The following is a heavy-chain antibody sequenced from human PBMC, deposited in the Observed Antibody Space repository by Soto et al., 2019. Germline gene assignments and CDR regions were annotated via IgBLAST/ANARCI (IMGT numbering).Heavy chain of an antibody. J-gene: IGHJ6*02. CDR3: ARPTPMVRDYGMDV. D-gene: IGHD3-10*01. CDR1: GGTFSSYA. Sequence: QVQLVQSGAEVKKPGSSVKVSCKASGGTFSSYAISWVRQAPGQGLEWMGGIIPIFGTANYAQKFQGRVTXXAXDXXSTAYRELSSLRSEDTAVYYCARPTPMVRDYGMDVWGQGTTVTVSS. V-gene: IGHV1-69*12. CDR2: IIPIFGTA.